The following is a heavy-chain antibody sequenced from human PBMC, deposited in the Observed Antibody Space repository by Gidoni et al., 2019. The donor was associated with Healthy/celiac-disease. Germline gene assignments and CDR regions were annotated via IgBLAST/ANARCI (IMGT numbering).Heavy chain of an antibody. CDR2: ISWNSGSI. CDR1: GFTFDDFA. Sequence: EVQLVESGGGWVKPGRSLSTSCAAPGFTFDDFAMHWVRQAPGKGLEWVSGISWNSGSIGYADSVKGRFTISRDNAKNSLYLQMNSLRAEDTALYYCAKDACRSTSCEPIHFDYWGQGTLVTVSS. CDR3: AKDACRSTSCEPIHFDY. J-gene: IGHJ4*02. V-gene: IGHV3-9*01. D-gene: IGHD2-2*01.